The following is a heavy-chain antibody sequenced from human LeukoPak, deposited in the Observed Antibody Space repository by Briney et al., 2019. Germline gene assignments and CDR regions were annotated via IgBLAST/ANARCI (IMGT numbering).Heavy chain of an antibody. D-gene: IGHD3-16*01. CDR2: IKEDGSEK. CDR1: GFTFSRFW. CDR3: AKDYGGGYFDY. V-gene: IGHV3-7*01. Sequence: GESLTLSCVVSGFTFSRFWMAWVRQAPGKGPEWVAQIKEDGSEKYYMDFVEGRFTISRDNAKNSLYLQMNSLRAEDTAVYYCAKDYGGGYFDYWGQGTLVTVSS. J-gene: IGHJ4*02.